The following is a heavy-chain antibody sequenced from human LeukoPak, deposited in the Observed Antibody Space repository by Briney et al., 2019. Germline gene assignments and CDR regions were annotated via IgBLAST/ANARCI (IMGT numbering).Heavy chain of an antibody. Sequence: GGSLRLSCAASGFIFSDHYMFWVRQARGKELAWVGHVGNKDDSYTTDYAASVKGRFTISRDDSKNSVDLQMNSLKIEDTAMYYCTRAYWYRFDYWGQGALVTVSS. CDR3: TRAYWYRFDY. CDR1: GFIFSDHY. CDR2: VGNKDDSYTT. D-gene: IGHD2-8*02. V-gene: IGHV3-72*01. J-gene: IGHJ4*02.